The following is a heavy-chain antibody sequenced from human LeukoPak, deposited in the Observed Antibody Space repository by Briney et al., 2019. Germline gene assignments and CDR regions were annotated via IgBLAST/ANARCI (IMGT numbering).Heavy chain of an antibody. CDR2: IYYSGST. Sequence: SETLSLTCAVSGGSISSGGYSWSWIRQPPGKGLEWIGYIYYSGSTNYNPSLKSRVTISVDTSKNQFSLKLSSVTAADTAVYYCARARNWFDPWGQGTLVTVSS. CDR1: GGSISSGGYS. V-gene: IGHV4-61*08. J-gene: IGHJ5*02. CDR3: ARARNWFDP.